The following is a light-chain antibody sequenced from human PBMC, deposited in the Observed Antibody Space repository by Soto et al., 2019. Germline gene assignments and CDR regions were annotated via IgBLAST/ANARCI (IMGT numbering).Light chain of an antibody. V-gene: IGLV2-14*01. J-gene: IGLJ1*01. Sequence: QSVLTQPASVSGSPGQSSTIFCVGTSSDLGDYNYVSWYQQHTGKVPKVIIFDVSNRPSGVSYRFSGNKSGNTASLTVSGLQAEDEAHYYCCSDTRSGTLIFGTGTKVTVL. CDR1: SSDLGDYNY. CDR2: DVS. CDR3: CSDTRSGTLI.